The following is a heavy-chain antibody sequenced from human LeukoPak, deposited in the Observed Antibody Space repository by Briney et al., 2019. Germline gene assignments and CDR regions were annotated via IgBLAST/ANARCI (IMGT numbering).Heavy chain of an antibody. D-gene: IGHD1-1*01. J-gene: IGHJ4*02. CDR1: GFTFSNDW. V-gene: IGHV3-7*01. Sequence: GGSLRLSCAVPGFTFSNDWMRWVRQAPGKGLEWVAMMKRDGSGKYYVDSVKGRFTTSRDNAKNSLYLQMNSLRAEDTAVYSCAASDTATLRGKYYWGQGTLVTGSS. CDR3: AASDTATLRGKYY. CDR2: MKRDGSGK.